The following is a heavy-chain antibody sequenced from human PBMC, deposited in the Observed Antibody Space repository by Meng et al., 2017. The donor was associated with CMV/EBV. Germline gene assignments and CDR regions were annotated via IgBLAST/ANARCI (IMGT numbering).Heavy chain of an antibody. V-gene: IGHV3-48*04. D-gene: IGHD6-6*01. Sequence: GESLKILCAASGFTFSSYSMNWVRQAPGKGLEWVSYISSSSSTIYYADSVKGRFTISRDNAENSLYLQMNSLRAEDTAVYYCARGLAARPWDYWGQGTLVTVSS. CDR1: GFTFSSYS. CDR2: ISSSSSTI. CDR3: ARGLAARPWDY. J-gene: IGHJ4*02.